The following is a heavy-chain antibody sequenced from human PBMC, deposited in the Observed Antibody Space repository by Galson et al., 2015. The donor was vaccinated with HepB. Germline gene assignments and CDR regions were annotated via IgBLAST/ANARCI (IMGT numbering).Heavy chain of an antibody. CDR1: GFTFSSYA. Sequence: SLRLSCAASGFTFSSYAMSWVRQAPGKGLEWVSAISGSGGSTYYADSVKGRFTISRDNSKNTLYLQMNSLRAEDTAVYYCAKVPYCSGGSCYGGVAFDIWGQGTMVTVSS. D-gene: IGHD2-15*01. V-gene: IGHV3-23*01. CDR2: ISGSGGST. J-gene: IGHJ3*02. CDR3: AKVPYCSGGSCYGGVAFDI.